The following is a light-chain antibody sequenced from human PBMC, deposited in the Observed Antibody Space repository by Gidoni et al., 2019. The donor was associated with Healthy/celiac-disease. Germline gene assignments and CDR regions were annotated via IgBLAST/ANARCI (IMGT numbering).Light chain of an antibody. V-gene: IGKV1-39*01. CDR1: QSISSY. Sequence: DIQMTQSPSSLSASVGDRVTITCRASQSISSYLNWCQPKPGKAPKLLRYAASSLQSGVPSRCSGSGSGTDFTLTISSLQPEDFATYYCRQSYSSPFTFGGXTKGEIK. CDR2: AAS. CDR3: RQSYSSPFT. J-gene: IGKJ4*02.